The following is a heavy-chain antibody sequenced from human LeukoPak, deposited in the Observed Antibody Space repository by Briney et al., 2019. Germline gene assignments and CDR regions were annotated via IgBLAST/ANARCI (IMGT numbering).Heavy chain of an antibody. Sequence: ASVKVSCKASGYTFTSYGIGWVRQAPGQGLEWMGWISAYNGNTNYAQKLQGRVTMTTDTSTSTAYMELRSLRSDDTAVYYCARGPLDDIAAAGTDWFDPWGQGTLVTVSS. J-gene: IGHJ5*02. D-gene: IGHD6-13*01. V-gene: IGHV1-18*01. CDR2: ISAYNGNT. CDR3: ARGPLDDIAAAGTDWFDP. CDR1: GYTFTSYG.